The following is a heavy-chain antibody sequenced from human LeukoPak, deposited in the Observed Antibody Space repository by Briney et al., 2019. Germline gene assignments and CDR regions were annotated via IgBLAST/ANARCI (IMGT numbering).Heavy chain of an antibody. CDR1: GGSFSNYD. Sequence: PSETLSLTCAVYGGSFSNYDWTWIRQPPGKGLEWIGEIHHSGRTNYNPSLKSRITISADTSKKQFSLRLSSVTAADTAVYYCARGRSRVTIFGVALNWLDSWGQGNLVTVSP. D-gene: IGHD3-3*01. CDR2: IHHSGRT. J-gene: IGHJ5*01. CDR3: ARGRSRVTIFGVALNWLDS. V-gene: IGHV4-34*01.